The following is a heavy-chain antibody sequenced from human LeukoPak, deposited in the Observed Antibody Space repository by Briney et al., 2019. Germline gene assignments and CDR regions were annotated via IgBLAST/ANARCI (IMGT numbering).Heavy chain of an antibody. V-gene: IGHV4-38-2*02. Sequence: PSETLSLTCSVTDYPINSGYFWGWIRQPPQKGLEWIATISHSGSTYLNPSLKSRVIVSIDASKNQFSLNLTSVTAADTAVYYCAREHCAGGYCYFLDYWGQGTLVTVSS. CDR3: AREHCAGGYCYFLDY. CDR2: ISHSGST. D-gene: IGHD3-16*02. J-gene: IGHJ4*02. CDR1: DYPINSGYF.